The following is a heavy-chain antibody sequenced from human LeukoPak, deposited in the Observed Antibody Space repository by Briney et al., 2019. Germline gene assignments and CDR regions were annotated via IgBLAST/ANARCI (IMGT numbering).Heavy chain of an antibody. CDR1: GYTFTSYG. CDR3: ARVVERRFHYYMDV. CDR2: ISAYNGNT. Sequence: APVKVSCKASGYTFTSYGISWVRQAPGQGLEWMGWISAYNGNTNYAQKLQGRVTMTTDTSTSTAYMELRSLRSDDTAVYYCARVVERRFHYYMDVWGKGTTVTISS. J-gene: IGHJ6*03. V-gene: IGHV1-18*01. D-gene: IGHD1-1*01.